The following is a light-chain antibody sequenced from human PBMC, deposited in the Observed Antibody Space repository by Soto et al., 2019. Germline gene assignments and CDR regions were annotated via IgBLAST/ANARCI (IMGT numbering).Light chain of an antibody. Sequence: TMMTQSPDTLSVSLGERATLSCMASQSLRSSLAWYQQKPGQAPRLLIYGTSSRATGTPARFSGSGSGTEFTLTISSLQSEDFAIYYCQQYNNWPRTFGQGTKVDIK. CDR1: QSLRSS. CDR2: GTS. J-gene: IGKJ1*01. V-gene: IGKV3-15*01. CDR3: QQYNNWPRT.